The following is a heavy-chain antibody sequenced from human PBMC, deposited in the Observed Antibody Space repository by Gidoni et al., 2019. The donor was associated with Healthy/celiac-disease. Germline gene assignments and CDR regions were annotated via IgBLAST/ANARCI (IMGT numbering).Heavy chain of an antibody. CDR1: GFTFSDYY. Sequence: QVQLVESGGGLVKPGGSLRLSCAASGFTFSDYYMSWIRQAPGKGLEWVSYISSSSSYTNYADSVKGRFTISRDNAKNSLYLQMNSLRAEDTAVYYCASSRAIAAAGKNDAFDIWGQGTMVTVSS. CDR3: ASSRAIAAAGKNDAFDI. D-gene: IGHD6-13*01. CDR2: ISSSSSYT. J-gene: IGHJ3*02. V-gene: IGHV3-11*06.